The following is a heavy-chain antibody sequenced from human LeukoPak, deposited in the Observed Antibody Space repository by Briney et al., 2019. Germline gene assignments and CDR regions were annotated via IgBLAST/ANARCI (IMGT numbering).Heavy chain of an antibody. CDR1: GYTFTSFG. CDR3: ARERSGWPPDY. V-gene: IGHV1-18*01. CDR2: ICAYNGNT. D-gene: IGHD6-19*01. Sequence: ASVTVSFTASGYTFTSFGISWVRQAPAQGLAWMGWICAYNGNTDYAQKFQGRVTMTKDTSTSTVYMELRSLRSDDTAVYYCARERSGWPPDYWGQGTLVTVSS. J-gene: IGHJ4*02.